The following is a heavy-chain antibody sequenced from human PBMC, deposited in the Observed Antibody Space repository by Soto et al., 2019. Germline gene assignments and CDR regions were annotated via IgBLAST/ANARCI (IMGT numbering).Heavy chain of an antibody. V-gene: IGHV1-46*01. Sequence: QVQLVQSGAEVKKPGASVKVSCKASGYTFTNYHMHWVRQAPGLGLEWMGTINLFDGGTTYTQRFQGRVTMTRDTSTSTGYMELRSLRSEDTAVYYCASELTGTAYFDIWGRGTLVTVYS. CDR1: GYTFTNYH. CDR2: INLFDGGT. CDR3: ASELTGTAYFDI. J-gene: IGHJ2*01. D-gene: IGHD1-20*01.